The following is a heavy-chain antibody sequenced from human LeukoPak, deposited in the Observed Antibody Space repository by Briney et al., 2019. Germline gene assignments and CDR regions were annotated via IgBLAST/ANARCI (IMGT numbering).Heavy chain of an antibody. V-gene: IGHV3-30-3*01. CDR2: ISYDGSNK. Sequence: GRSLRLSCAASGFTFSSYAMHWVRQAPGKGLEWVAVISYDGSNKYYADSVKGRFTISRDNSKNTLYLQMNSLRAEDTAVYYCARSVDYGDYVLPGVVDYWGQGTLVTVSS. D-gene: IGHD4-17*01. CDR3: ARSVDYGDYVLPGVVDY. CDR1: GFTFSSYA. J-gene: IGHJ4*02.